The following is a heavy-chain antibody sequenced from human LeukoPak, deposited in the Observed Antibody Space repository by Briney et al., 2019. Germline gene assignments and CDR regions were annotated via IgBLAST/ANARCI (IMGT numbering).Heavy chain of an antibody. CDR2: IYSGGNT. J-gene: IGHJ4*02. V-gene: IGHV3-66*02. D-gene: IGHD6-13*01. CDR3: ARYDSSSWYLGKTQD. Sequence: GGSLRLSCAASGFTVSSNYMSWVRQAPGKGLEGVSVIYSGGNTYYADSVKGRFTISRDNSKNTLYLQMNSLRAEDTAVYYCARYDSSSWYLGKTQDWGQGTLVTVSS. CDR1: GFTVSSNY.